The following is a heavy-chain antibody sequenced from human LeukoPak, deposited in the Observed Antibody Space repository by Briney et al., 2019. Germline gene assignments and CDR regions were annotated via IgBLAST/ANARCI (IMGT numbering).Heavy chain of an antibody. Sequence: SETLSLTCTVSGGSISGYYWSWIRQPPGKGLEWIGYLYYSGSTNYNPSLKSRVTMSVDTSKNQVSLKLSSVTAADTAVYYCAGGALKQQLPRFYFDFWGQGTLVTVSS. CDR1: GGSISGYY. D-gene: IGHD6-13*01. CDR3: AGGALKQQLPRFYFDF. V-gene: IGHV4-59*01. CDR2: LYYSGST. J-gene: IGHJ4*02.